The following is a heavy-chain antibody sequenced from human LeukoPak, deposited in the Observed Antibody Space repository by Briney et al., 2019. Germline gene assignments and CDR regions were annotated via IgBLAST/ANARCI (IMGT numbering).Heavy chain of an antibody. V-gene: IGHV3-7*01. Sequence: PGGSLRLSCAASGFTFSSYWMKWVRQAPGKGLVWVANIKQDGSEKYYVNSVKGRFTISRDNAKNSLYLQMNSLRAEDTAVYSCARWGLYNWNSLDYWGQGTLVTVSS. CDR3: ARWGLYNWNSLDY. CDR2: IKQDGSEK. CDR1: GFTFSSYW. D-gene: IGHD1-1*01. J-gene: IGHJ4*02.